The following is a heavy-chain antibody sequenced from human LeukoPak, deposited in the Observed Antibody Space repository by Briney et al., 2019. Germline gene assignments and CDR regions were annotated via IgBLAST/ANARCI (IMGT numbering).Heavy chain of an antibody. CDR2: INHSGST. D-gene: IGHD6-19*01. Sequence: SETLSLTCTVSGGSISSSSYYWSWIRQPPGKGLEWIGEINHSGSTNYNPSLKSRVTISVDTSKNQFSLKLSSVTAADTAVYYCARGGYSSGWYVPYYYYYGMDVWGQGTTVTVSS. CDR1: GGSISSSSYY. J-gene: IGHJ6*02. CDR3: ARGGYSSGWYVPYYYYYGMDV. V-gene: IGHV4-39*07.